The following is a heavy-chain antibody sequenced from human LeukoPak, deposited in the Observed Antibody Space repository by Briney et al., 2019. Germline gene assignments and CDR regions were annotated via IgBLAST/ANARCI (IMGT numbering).Heavy chain of an antibody. V-gene: IGHV1-18*04. Sequence: GASVKVSCKASGYTFTDYYMHWVRQAPGQGLEWMGWISAYNGNTNYAQKLQGRVTMTTDTSTSTAYMELRSLRSDDTAVYYCARGLPESGYSYGYGSYYFDYWGQGTLVTVSS. CDR3: ARGLPESGYSYGYGSYYFDY. J-gene: IGHJ4*02. D-gene: IGHD5-18*01. CDR2: ISAYNGNT. CDR1: GYTFTDYY.